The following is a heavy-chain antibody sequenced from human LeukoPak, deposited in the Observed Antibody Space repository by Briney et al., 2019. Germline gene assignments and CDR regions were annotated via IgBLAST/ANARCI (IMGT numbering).Heavy chain of an antibody. CDR3: AGGISVGATYFDY. D-gene: IGHD1-26*01. J-gene: IGHJ4*02. CDR1: GGSSSSYY. V-gene: IGHV4-59*08. Sequence: SEALSLTCTVSGGSSSSYYWSLIRQPPGKGLEWIGYIYYSGSTNYNPSLKSRVTISVDTSKNQFSLKLSSVTAADTAVYYCAGGISVGATYFDYWGQGTLVTVSS. CDR2: IYYSGST.